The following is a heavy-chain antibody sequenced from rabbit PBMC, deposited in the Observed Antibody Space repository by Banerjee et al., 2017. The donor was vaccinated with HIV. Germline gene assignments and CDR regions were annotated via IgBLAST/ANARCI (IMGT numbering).Heavy chain of an antibody. CDR1: GFTISNNYW. CDR3: ARYRCSGWGDAIDP. CDR2: FYPIFGTP. J-gene: IGHJ2*01. D-gene: IGHD4-1*01. Sequence: QEQLVESRGGLVTPGGSLNLSCKASGFTISNNYWMNWVRQAPGKGREWSGYFYPIFGTPSLAGWGDGRFPIPRDNAQNTVDVQMTSLTAADTAIYFCARYRCSGWGDAIDPWGPGTLVTGS. V-gene: IGHV1S43*01.